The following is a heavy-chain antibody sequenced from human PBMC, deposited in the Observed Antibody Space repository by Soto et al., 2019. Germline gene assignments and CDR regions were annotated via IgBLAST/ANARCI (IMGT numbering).Heavy chain of an antibody. CDR1: GFSLSTSGMC. V-gene: IGHV2-70*20. Sequence: SGPTLVNPTQTLTLTCTFSGFSLSTSGMCVSWVRQPPGKALEWLALIDWDDDKYYSTSLKTRLTISKDTSKNQVVLTMTNMDPVDTATYYCARMAFYCSGGSCYSVYFDYWGQGTLVTVSS. CDR3: ARMAFYCSGGSCYSVYFDY. J-gene: IGHJ4*02. D-gene: IGHD2-15*01. CDR2: IDWDDDK.